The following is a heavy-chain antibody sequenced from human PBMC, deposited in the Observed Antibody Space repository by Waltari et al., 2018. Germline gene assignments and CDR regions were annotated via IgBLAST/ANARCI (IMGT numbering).Heavy chain of an antibody. J-gene: IGHJ3*02. CDR2: ISSSSSTI. Sequence: EVQLVESGGGLVQPGGSLRLSCAASGFTFSRYSMTWVRQAPGKGLEWVSYISSSSSTIYYADSVKGRFTISRDNAKNSLYLQMNSLRAEDTAVYYCARDNVEQWLAIDIWGQGTMVTVSS. CDR3: ARDNVEQWLAIDI. D-gene: IGHD6-19*01. V-gene: IGHV3-48*01. CDR1: GFTFSRYS.